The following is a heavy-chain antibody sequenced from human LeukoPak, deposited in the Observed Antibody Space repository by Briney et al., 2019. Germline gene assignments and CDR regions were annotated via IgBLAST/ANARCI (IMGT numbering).Heavy chain of an antibody. J-gene: IGHJ4*02. CDR1: GFTFSYYG. D-gene: IGHD3-22*01. V-gene: IGHV3-23*01. Sequence: PGGSLRLSCVVSGFTFSYYGMNWVRQGPGKGLEWVSAISDRGGSTYYADSVKGRFTISRDNSKNTLYLQMNSLRAEDTAVYYCAKDYYYDSNHFDYWGQGTLVTVSS. CDR3: AKDYYYDSNHFDY. CDR2: ISDRGGST.